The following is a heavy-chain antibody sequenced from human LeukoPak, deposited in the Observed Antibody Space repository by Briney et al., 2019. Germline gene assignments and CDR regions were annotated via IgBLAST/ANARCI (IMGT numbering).Heavy chain of an antibody. J-gene: IGHJ4*02. CDR3: AKDLDTAMVTSYDY. D-gene: IGHD5-18*01. CDR2: IKPDGRET. V-gene: IGHV3-7*01. Sequence: GGSLRLSCAASGSTFSSYEMNWVRQAPGKGLEWVANIKPDGRETYYVDSVKGRFTISRDNAKNSLYLQMNSLRAEDTAVYYCAKDLDTAMVTSYDYWGQGTLVTVSS. CDR1: GSTFSSYE.